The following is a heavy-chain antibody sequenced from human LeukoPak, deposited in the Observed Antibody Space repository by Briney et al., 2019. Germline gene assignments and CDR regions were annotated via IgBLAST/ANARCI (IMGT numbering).Heavy chain of an antibody. J-gene: IGHJ6*04. CDR2: IKGDQRTT. CDR3: AREYNYDLDV. V-gene: IGHV3-74*01. CDR1: GFTFSRHW. Sequence: GGSLRLSCAASGFTFSRHWMHWVRQAPGKGLVWVSRIKGDQRTTNYADSVKGRFTISRDNAKNTLYLQMNSLRAEDTAVYYCAREYNYDLDVWGKGTTVTVSS.